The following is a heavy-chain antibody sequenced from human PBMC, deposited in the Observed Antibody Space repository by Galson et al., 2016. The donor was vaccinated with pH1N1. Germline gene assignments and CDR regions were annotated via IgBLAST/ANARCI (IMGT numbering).Heavy chain of an antibody. Sequence: VSCKASGYRFDNYFLHWVRQAPGQGVEWMGWINPNGGATNYAQKFQGRVTLTRDTSINTGFMELRGLTSDDTAVHFCAREGGVNGDYVFSYWGQGSLVIVSS. CDR3: AREGGVNGDYVFSY. CDR2: INPNGGAT. V-gene: IGHV1-2*02. CDR1: GYRFDNYF. D-gene: IGHD4-17*01. J-gene: IGHJ4*02.